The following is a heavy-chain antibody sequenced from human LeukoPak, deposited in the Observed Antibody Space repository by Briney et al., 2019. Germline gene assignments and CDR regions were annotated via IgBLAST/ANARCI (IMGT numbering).Heavy chain of an antibody. CDR2: ISSSSSTI. J-gene: IGHJ6*02. Sequence: PGGSLRLSCAASGFTFSGYSMNWVRQAPGKGLEWVSYISSSSSTIYYADSVKGRFTISRDNAKNSLYLQMNSLRAEDTAVYYCARIGLAYGFDGMDVWGQGTTVTVSS. V-gene: IGHV3-48*04. CDR3: ARIGLAYGFDGMDV. D-gene: IGHD3-10*01. CDR1: GFTFSGYS.